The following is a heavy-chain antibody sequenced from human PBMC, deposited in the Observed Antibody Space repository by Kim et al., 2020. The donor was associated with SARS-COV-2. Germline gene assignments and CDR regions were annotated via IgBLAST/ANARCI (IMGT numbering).Heavy chain of an antibody. CDR2: ISGSGGST. J-gene: IGHJ4*02. CDR1: GFTFSSYA. CDR3: AKAPYYYDSSGYYYF. D-gene: IGHD3-22*01. V-gene: IGHV3-23*01. Sequence: GGSLRLSCAASGFTFSSYAMSWVRQAPGKGLEWVSAISGSGGSTYYADSVKGRFTISRDNSKNTLYLQMNSLRAEDTAVYYCAKAPYYYDSSGYYYFRGQGTLVTVSS.